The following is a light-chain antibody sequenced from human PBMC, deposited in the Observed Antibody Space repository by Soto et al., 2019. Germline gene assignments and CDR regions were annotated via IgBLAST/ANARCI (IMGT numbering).Light chain of an antibody. J-gene: IGKJ2*01. CDR3: QQYGSSPPYT. V-gene: IGKV3-20*01. CDR2: GAS. CDR1: QSVSRSY. Sequence: EIVLTQSPGTLSLSPGERATLSCRASQSVSRSYLAWYQQKPGQAPRLLIYGASSRATGIPDRFSGSGSGTDFTLTISRLEPEDFAEYYCQQYGSSPPYTFGQGTKLEIK.